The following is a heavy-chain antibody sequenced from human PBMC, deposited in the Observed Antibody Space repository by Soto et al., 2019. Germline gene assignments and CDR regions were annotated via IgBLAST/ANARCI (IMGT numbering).Heavy chain of an antibody. Sequence: QVQLVQSGAEVTKPGSSVKVSCKASGGTFSSYTISWVLQAPGQVLEWMGRIIPILGIANYTQQFQRRVTITADKSTSTACMELSSLSSEDTAVYYCARDGYYYGMDVWGQGTTVTVSS. CDR1: GGTFSSYT. CDR2: IIPILGIA. V-gene: IGHV1-69*08. J-gene: IGHJ6*02. CDR3: ARDGYYYGMDV.